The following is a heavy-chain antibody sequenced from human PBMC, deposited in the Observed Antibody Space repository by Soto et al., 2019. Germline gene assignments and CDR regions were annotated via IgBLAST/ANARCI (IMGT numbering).Heavy chain of an antibody. V-gene: IGHV4-31*03. CDR2: IYYSGST. J-gene: IGHJ2*01. D-gene: IGHD2-8*01. Sequence: TLSLTCTVSGGSISSGGYYWSWIRPHPGKGLEWIGYIYYSGSTYYNPSLKSRVTISVDTSKNQFSLRLNSVTAADTAVYYCAGTDIVLMVYAIHWYFDLWGRGTLVTVSS. CDR1: GGSISSGGYY. CDR3: AGTDIVLMVYAIHWYFDL.